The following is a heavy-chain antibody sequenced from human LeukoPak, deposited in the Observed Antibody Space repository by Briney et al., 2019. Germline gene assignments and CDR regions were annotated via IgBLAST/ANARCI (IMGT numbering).Heavy chain of an antibody. J-gene: IGHJ4*02. Sequence: EGSLRLSCVVSGFIASSNYMSWVRQAPGKGLEWISLIYSGGTTYYADSVMGRFTISRDNSKTTLFLQMNSLKAEDTAVYYCATGGRSGVALEQWGQGTLVTVSS. D-gene: IGHD1/OR15-1a*01. CDR2: IYSGGTT. CDR3: ATGGRSGVALEQ. V-gene: IGHV3-53*01. CDR1: GFIASSNY.